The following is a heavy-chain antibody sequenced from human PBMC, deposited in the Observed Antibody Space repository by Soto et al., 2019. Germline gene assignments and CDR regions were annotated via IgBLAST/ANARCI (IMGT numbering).Heavy chain of an antibody. CDR1: GYTFSSYG. D-gene: IGHD1-26*01. Sequence: QPGGSLRLSCVVSGYTFSSYGMHWVRQAPGKGLEWVAVISYGGSNKYYADSVKGRFTISRDNSKNTLYLQMNSLRAEDTAVYYCAKDSVHYLYYFDYWGQGTLVTVSS. CDR2: ISYGGSNK. J-gene: IGHJ4*02. V-gene: IGHV3-30*18. CDR3: AKDSVHYLYYFDY.